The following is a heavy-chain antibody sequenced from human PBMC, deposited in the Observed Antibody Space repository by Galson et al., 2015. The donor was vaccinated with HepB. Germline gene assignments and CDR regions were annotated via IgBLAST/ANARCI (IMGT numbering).Heavy chain of an antibody. CDR1: GYTFTNYD. CDR2: MNPNTDNS. J-gene: IGHJ4*02. Sequence: SVKVSCKASGYTFTNYDIHWVRQATGQGLEWMGWMNPNTDNSGHAQKFQGRVTMTRDTSISTAYMYLSNLRSEDTAVYYCARGLTRYTGSSYSYWGQGTLVTVSS. V-gene: IGHV1-8*01. D-gene: IGHD2-2*02. CDR3: ARGLTRYTGSSYSY.